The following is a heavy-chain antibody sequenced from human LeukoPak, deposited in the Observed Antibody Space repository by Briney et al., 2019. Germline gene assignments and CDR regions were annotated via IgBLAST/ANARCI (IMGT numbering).Heavy chain of an antibody. CDR2: ISALNGNT. CDR3: AREGGQTCEQEAFDI. V-gene: IGHV1-18*01. CDR1: GYTFTSHG. D-gene: IGHD3-16*01. Sequence: ASVQVSCQACGYTFTSHGFRRVRQAPGRGVEWAGGISALNGNTNYAQKLQGRVTMPTDTSTRTAYRELRSLRSDDTAVYYCAREGGQTCEQEAFDIWGQGTMVTVSS. J-gene: IGHJ3*02.